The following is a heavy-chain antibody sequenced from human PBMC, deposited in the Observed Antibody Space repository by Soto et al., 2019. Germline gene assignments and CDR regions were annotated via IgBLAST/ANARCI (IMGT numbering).Heavy chain of an antibody. D-gene: IGHD3-9*01. J-gene: IGHJ5*02. CDR2: VNPNTGLT. CDR3: TTLRLDP. Sequence: ASVKVSCKAPGYTFTALYMNWVRQAPGQGLEWMGWVNPNTGLTRYAQKFQDRVTMTRDTSINTAYMELRGLTSDDTAVYYCTTLRLDPWGQGTLVTVS. V-gene: IGHV1-2*02. CDR1: GYTFTALY.